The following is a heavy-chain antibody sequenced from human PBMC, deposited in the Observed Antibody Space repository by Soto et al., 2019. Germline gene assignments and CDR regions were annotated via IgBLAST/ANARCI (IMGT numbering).Heavy chain of an antibody. CDR3: AKNMGDSSGSFDY. J-gene: IGHJ4*02. CDR2: ISYDGSNK. Sequence: LRLSFAASGFTFSSYGMHWVRQAPGKGLEWVAVISYDGSNKYYADSVKGRFTISRDNSKNTLYLQMNSLRAEDTAVYYCAKNMGDSSGSFDYWGQGTLVTVSS. V-gene: IGHV3-30*18. D-gene: IGHD3-22*01. CDR1: GFTFSSYG.